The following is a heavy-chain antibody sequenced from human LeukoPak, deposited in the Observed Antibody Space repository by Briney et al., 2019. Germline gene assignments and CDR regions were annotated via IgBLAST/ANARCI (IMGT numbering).Heavy chain of an antibody. J-gene: IGHJ6*02. D-gene: IGHD5-12*01. V-gene: IGHV3-13*04. CDR2: IDTAGDT. Sequence: PGGSLRLSCAASGFTFSSYDMHWVRQATGKGLEWVSAIDTAGDTYYPGSVKGRFTISRENAKNSLYLQMNSLRAGDTAVYYCARDLFPYSGYDGWSYGMDVWGQGTTVTVSS. CDR3: ARDLFPYSGYDGWSYGMDV. CDR1: GFTFSSYD.